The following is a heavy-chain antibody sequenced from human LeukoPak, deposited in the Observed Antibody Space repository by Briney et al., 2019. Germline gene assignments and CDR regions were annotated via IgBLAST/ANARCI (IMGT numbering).Heavy chain of an antibody. CDR1: GFTFSDYY. Sequence: PGGSLRLSCAASGFTFSDYYMSWIRQAPGKGLEWVSTISRSGGTIYYADSVKGRFTISREHAKNSLYLQMNSLRAEDTAVYYCARDGSSGSYYYYGMDVWGQGTTVTVSS. CDR3: ARDGSSGSYYYYGMDV. J-gene: IGHJ6*02. V-gene: IGHV3-11*01. CDR2: ISRSGGTI. D-gene: IGHD3-22*01.